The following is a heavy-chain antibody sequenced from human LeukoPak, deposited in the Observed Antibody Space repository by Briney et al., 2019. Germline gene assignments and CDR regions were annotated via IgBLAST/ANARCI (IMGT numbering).Heavy chain of an antibody. Sequence: SETLSLTWAVYGESSFSNYYWSWIRQTPGGALEWIGEINHSGYTNYNPSLKSRVTLSIDTSKNQFSLRLNSVTAADTAVYYCSRQVVANDYWGQGTLVTVSS. D-gene: IGHD3-22*01. J-gene: IGHJ4*02. V-gene: IGHV4-34*01. CDR3: SRQVVANDY. CDR1: GESSFSNYY. CDR2: INHSGYT.